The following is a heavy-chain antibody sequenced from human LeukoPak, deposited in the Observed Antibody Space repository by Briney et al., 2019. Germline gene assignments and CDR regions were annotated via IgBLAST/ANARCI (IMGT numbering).Heavy chain of an antibody. J-gene: IGHJ5*02. Sequence: PSETLSLTCTVSGGSISNYYWNWIRHPAGKGLEWIGRIYSDGTTNYNPSLKSRVTMSVDTSKNQVSLKLTSVTAADTAVYYCARDPSFSSGWFDPWGQGTLVSISS. V-gene: IGHV4-4*07. CDR3: ARDPSFSSGWFDP. D-gene: IGHD2/OR15-2a*01. CDR2: IYSDGTT. CDR1: GGSISNYY.